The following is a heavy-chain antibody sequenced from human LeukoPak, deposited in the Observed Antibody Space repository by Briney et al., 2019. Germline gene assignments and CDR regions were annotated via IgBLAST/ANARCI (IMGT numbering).Heavy chain of an antibody. Sequence: SGGSLRLSCDGSGFSFRSFGMNWVRHPPGKGLEWVSYISDSGGIIYYGDSVKGRFTISRDNAKNSLYLQRNSLRAEDTAIYYGARGLYSGYDYLGFWGQGTLATVSS. J-gene: IGHJ4*02. CDR3: ARGLYSGYDYLGF. CDR2: ISDSGGII. D-gene: IGHD5-12*01. CDR1: GFSFRSFG. V-gene: IGHV3-48*01.